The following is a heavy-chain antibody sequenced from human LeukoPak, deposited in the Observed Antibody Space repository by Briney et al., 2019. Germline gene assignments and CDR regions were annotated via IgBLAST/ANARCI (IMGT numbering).Heavy chain of an antibody. D-gene: IGHD3-3*01. CDR2: ISSDVYDGTTE. CDR1: GFTFSDYA. CDR3: ARDRRAPVGKRSGYYDY. V-gene: IGHV3-30-3*01. Sequence: GRSLRLSCSASGFTFSDYAMDWVRQAPGKGLECVAVISSDVYDGTTEYYADSVKGRFTISRDNSKNTVYLQTNSLRGEDTAVYYCARDRRAPVGKRSGYYDYWGQGTLVTVSS. J-gene: IGHJ4*02.